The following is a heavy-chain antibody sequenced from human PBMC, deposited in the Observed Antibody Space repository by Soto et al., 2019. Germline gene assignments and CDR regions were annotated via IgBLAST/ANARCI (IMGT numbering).Heavy chain of an antibody. CDR3: AREGAWRGLDV. J-gene: IGHJ6*02. V-gene: IGHV4-30-2*01. Sequence: QLQLQESGSGLVKPSQTLSLTCAVSGDSISSGGYSWTWIRQPPGKGLEWIGYIHHSGSTYYNPSLKSRVTISVDRSKNQVPLRLSSVTAADTAVYYCAREGAWRGLDVWGQGTTVIVSS. CDR2: IHHSGST. D-gene: IGHD1-26*01. CDR1: GDSISSGGYS.